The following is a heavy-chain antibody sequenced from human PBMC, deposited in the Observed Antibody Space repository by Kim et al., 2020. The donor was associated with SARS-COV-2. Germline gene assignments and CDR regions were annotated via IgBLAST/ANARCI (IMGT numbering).Heavy chain of an antibody. Sequence: GGSLRLSCAASGLSFRNHAMTWVRQVSGQGLEWVSLISASGDKTYYAGSVKGRFIISRDNSKHTLSLQLNNLRADDTAVYYCAKGIYDYGLEDWGQGTAVIVSS. CDR1: GLSFRNHA. V-gene: IGHV3-23*01. CDR3: AKGIYDYGLED. CDR2: ISASGDKT. D-gene: IGHD2-21*01. J-gene: IGHJ6*02.